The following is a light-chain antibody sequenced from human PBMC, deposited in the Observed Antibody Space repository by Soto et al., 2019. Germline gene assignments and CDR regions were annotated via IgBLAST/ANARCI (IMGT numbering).Light chain of an antibody. J-gene: IGKJ1*01. V-gene: IGKV1-5*01. CDR2: GAS. CDR3: QHYRRNTWS. Sequence: DIQMTQSPSTLSASVGDRVTITCRASQRVGTWVAWYQQKPGKAPKLRIYGASNLESGVPSRFSGGRSETEFTLTTTTLQPDDYLTSFCQHYRRNTWSFGPGTKVDI. CDR1: QRVGTW.